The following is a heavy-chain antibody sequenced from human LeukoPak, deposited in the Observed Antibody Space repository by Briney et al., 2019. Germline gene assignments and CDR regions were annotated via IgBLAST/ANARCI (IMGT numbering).Heavy chain of an antibody. J-gene: IGHJ4*02. Sequence: ASVKVSCKASGGTFSSYAISWVRQATGQGLEWMGGIIPIFGTANYAQKFQGRVTITADESTSTAYMELSSLRSEDTAVYYCARDLWSAGPLYYFDYWGQGTLVTVSS. CDR3: ARDLWSAGPLYYFDY. D-gene: IGHD3-3*01. CDR1: GGTFSSYA. V-gene: IGHV1-69*13. CDR2: IIPIFGTA.